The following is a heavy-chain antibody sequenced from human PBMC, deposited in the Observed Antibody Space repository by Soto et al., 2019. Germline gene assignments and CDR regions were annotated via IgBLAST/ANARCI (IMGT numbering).Heavy chain of an antibody. J-gene: IGHJ5*02. Sequence: SETLSLTCSVSGDYIHVGGYYWTWIRQRPGEGLEWMGYIYYTGKTYYNPSLESRLTMSVDRSKNQFSLRLTSVTAADTAVYFCGRDLTSNANCIDPWGQGTLVTVSS. D-gene: IGHD2-2*01. CDR2: IYYTGKT. CDR1: GDYIHVGGYY. V-gene: IGHV4-30-4*01. CDR3: GRDLTSNANCIDP.